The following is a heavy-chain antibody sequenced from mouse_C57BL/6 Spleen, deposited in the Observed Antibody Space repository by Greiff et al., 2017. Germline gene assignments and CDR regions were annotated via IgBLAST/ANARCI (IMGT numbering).Heavy chain of an antibody. CDR3: TTESPYYYGSSYEDFDY. CDR2: IDPEDGDT. Sequence: VQLQQSGAELVRPGASVKLSCTASGFNIKDYYMHWVKQRPEQGLEWIGRIDPEDGDTEYAPKFQGKATMTADTSSNTAYLQLSSLTSEDTAVYYCTTESPYYYGSSYEDFDYWGQGTTLTVSS. J-gene: IGHJ2*01. V-gene: IGHV14-1*01. CDR1: GFNIKDYY. D-gene: IGHD1-1*01.